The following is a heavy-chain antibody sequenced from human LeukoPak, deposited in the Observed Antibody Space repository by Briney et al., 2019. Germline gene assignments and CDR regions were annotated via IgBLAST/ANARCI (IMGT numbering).Heavy chain of an antibody. Sequence: GASVKVSCKASGYIFTSYAIHWLRQAPGQGLEWVGWISAYNGDTNYAQKLQGRVTMTTDTSTSTAYMELRSLRSDDTAVYYCARVPGSGSYDFTVDYWGQGTLVTVSS. CDR3: ARVPGSGSYDFTVDY. CDR2: ISAYNGDT. D-gene: IGHD3-10*01. V-gene: IGHV1-18*01. CDR1: GYIFTSYA. J-gene: IGHJ4*02.